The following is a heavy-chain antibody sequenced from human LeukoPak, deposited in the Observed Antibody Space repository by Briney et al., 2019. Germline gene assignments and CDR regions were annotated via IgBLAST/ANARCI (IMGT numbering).Heavy chain of an antibody. J-gene: IGHJ4*02. D-gene: IGHD3-22*01. CDR3: AKVIAYSFYYDSSGLPDY. V-gene: IGHV3-21*04. CDR2: ISSSSSYI. CDR1: GFTFSSYS. Sequence: PGGSLRLSCAASGFTFSSYSTNWVRQAPGKGLEWVSSISSSSSYIYYADSVKGRFTISRDISKNTLYLQMNSLRAEDTAVYYCAKVIAYSFYYDSSGLPDYWGQGTLVTVSS.